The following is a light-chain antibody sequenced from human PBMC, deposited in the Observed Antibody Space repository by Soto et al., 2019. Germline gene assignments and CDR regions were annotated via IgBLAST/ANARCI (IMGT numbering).Light chain of an antibody. CDR3: AAWDDTLSGYV. V-gene: IGLV1-47*02. CDR1: SSNIGSNY. J-gene: IGLJ1*01. CDR2: SNN. Sequence: QSALTQPPSASGTPGQRVTISCSGSSSNIGSNYVYWYQQLPGTAPKLLIYSNNQRPSGVPDRFSGSKSGTSASLAISGLRPEDEADYYCAAWDDTLSGYVFGTGTKLTVL.